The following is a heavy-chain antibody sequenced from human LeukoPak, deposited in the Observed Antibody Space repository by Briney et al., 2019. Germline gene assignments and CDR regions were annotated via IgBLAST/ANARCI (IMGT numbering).Heavy chain of an antibody. CDR1: GGSFSGYY. V-gene: IGHV4-34*01. D-gene: IGHD2-2*01. CDR3: ARGRYQLLSSKRNWFDP. J-gene: IGHJ5*02. Sequence: PSETLSLTCAVYGGSFSGYYWSWIRQPPGKGLEWIGEINHSGSTNYNPSLKSRVTISVDTSKNQFSLKLSSVTAADTAVHYCARGRYQLLSSKRNWFDPWGQGTLVTVSS. CDR2: INHSGST.